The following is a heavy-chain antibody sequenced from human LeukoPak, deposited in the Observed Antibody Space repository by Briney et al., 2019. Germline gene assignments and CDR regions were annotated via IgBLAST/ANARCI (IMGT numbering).Heavy chain of an antibody. J-gene: IGHJ4*02. V-gene: IGHV4-30-4*01. CDR2: TYYSGST. D-gene: IGHD3-10*01. CDR3: ARQDFGSGILPGY. Sequence: SQTLSLTCTVSGGSISSDDYYWSWIRQPPGKGLEWIGYTYYSGSTYYNPSLKSRVTISVDTSKKQFSLKLSSVTAADMAVYYCARQDFGSGILPGYWGQGTLVTVSS. CDR1: GGSISSDDYY.